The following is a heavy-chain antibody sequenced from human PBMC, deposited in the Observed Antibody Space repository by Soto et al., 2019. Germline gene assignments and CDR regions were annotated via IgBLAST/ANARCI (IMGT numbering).Heavy chain of an antibody. CDR1: GFTFSNAW. Sequence: GGSLRLSCAASGFTFSNAWMSWVRQAPGKGLEWVGRIKSKTDGGTTGYAAPVKGRFTISRDDSKNTLYLQMNSLKTEDTAVYYCTYAGYYDILTGYYPNIWGQGTMVTVSS. V-gene: IGHV3-15*01. D-gene: IGHD3-9*01. CDR2: IKSKTDGGTT. J-gene: IGHJ3*02. CDR3: TYAGYYDILTGYYPNI.